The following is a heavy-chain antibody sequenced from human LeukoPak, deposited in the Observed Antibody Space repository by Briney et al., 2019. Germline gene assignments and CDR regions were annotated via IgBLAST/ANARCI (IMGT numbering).Heavy chain of an antibody. Sequence: GASVKVSCKASGYTFTMYYIHWVRQAPGQGLEWMGMIIPILGIANYAQKFQGRVTITADKSTSTAYMELSSLRSEDTAVYYCASHAHDAFDIWGQGTMVTVSS. D-gene: IGHD2-2*01. CDR3: ASHAHDAFDI. V-gene: IGHV1-69*02. CDR1: GYTFTMYY. CDR2: IIPILGIA. J-gene: IGHJ3*02.